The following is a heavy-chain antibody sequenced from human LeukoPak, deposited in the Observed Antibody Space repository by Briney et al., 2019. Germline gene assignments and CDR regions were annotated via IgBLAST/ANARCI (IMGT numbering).Heavy chain of an antibody. J-gene: IGHJ1*01. D-gene: IGHD3-10*01. CDR2: ISYDGSNK. Sequence: PGGSLRLSCAASGFTFSSYAMHWVRQAPGKGLEGVAVISYDGSNKYYADSVKGRFTISRDNSKNTLYLQMNSLRAEDTAVYYCARVRGSGSPSAEYFQHWGQGTLVTVSS. V-gene: IGHV3-30*04. CDR1: GFTFSSYA. CDR3: ARVRGSGSPSAEYFQH.